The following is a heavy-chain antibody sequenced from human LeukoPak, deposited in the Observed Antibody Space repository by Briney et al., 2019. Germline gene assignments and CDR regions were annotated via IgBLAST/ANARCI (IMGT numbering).Heavy chain of an antibody. J-gene: IGHJ5*02. D-gene: IGHD4-17*01. Sequence: PGGSLRLSCAASGFTLNNYWMHWVRQAPGKGLVWVSRINIDGSSISYADSVKGRFTISRDNAKNTLYLQMNGLRAEDTAVYYCARDLYGDSPGGVSWFDPWGQGTLVTVSS. CDR1: GFTLNNYW. CDR2: INIDGSSI. V-gene: IGHV3-74*01. CDR3: ARDLYGDSPGGVSWFDP.